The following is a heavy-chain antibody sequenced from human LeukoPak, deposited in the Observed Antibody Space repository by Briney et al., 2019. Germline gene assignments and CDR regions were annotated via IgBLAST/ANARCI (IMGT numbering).Heavy chain of an antibody. CDR1: GFTVANDR. D-gene: IGHD6-13*01. V-gene: IGHV3-30*03. CDR3: ARPPPDSSTTFLY. CDR2: ISYDGSNK. J-gene: IGHJ4*02. Sequence: GGSLRLSCAASGFTVANDRMSWVRQAPGKGLEWVAVISYDGSNKYYADSVKGRFTISRDNSKNTLYLQMNSLRAEDTAVYYCARPPPDSSTTFLYWGQGTLVTVSS.